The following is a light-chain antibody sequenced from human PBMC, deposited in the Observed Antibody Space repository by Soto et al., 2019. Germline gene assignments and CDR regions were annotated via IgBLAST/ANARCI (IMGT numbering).Light chain of an antibody. Sequence: MNHSPSAVSANIRDKVTITCRAGQSINNGLAWYQQKPGKAPKLLIYDASSLESGVPSRFSGSGSGTEFTLTISSLQPDDSATYYCQQCNTFWTFGQ. J-gene: IGKJ1*01. CDR1: QSINNG. V-gene: IGKV1-5*01. CDR3: QQCNTFWT. CDR2: DAS.